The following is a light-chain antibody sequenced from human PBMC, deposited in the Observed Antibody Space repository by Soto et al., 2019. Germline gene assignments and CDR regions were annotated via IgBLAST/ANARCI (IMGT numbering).Light chain of an antibody. V-gene: IGKV1-5*03. Sequence: DIRITQSPSTLSASVGDRVTITCRPSQSISSWLAWYQQKPGKAPKLLIYKASSLESGVPSRVSGSGSGTEFTLTISSLQPDDFATYYCQQYNSHSTFGQGTKPDIK. CDR3: QQYNSHST. CDR1: QSISSW. J-gene: IGKJ1*01. CDR2: KAS.